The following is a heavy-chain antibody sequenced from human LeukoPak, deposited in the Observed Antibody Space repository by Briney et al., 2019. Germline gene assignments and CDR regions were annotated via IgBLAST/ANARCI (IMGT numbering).Heavy chain of an antibody. V-gene: IGHV4-34*01. CDR2: LNHSGSN. CDR3: ARGLKCSSTSCYPGGTFDP. CDR1: GGSFSGYY. J-gene: IGHJ5*02. Sequence: SDTLSLTCAVYGGSFSGYYWSWIRQPPGKGLEWIGELNHSGSNNYNPSLKSRVTISVDTSKNQFSLKLSSVTAADTAVYYCARGLKCSSTSCYPGGTFDPWGQGTLVT. D-gene: IGHD2-2*01.